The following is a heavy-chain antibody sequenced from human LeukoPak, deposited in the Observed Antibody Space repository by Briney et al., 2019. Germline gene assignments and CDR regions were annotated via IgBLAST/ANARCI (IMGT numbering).Heavy chain of an antibody. CDR2: INPNSGGT. J-gene: IGHJ4*02. CDR3: ASYQVSSGYDLVEPNY. CDR1: GYTLTSYD. V-gene: IGHV1-2*02. D-gene: IGHD5-12*01. Sequence: GASVKVSCKASGYTLTSYDINWVRQATGQGLEWMGWINPNSGGTNYAQKFQGRVTMTRDTSISTAYMELSRLRSDDTAVYYCASYQVSSGYDLVEPNYWGQGTLVTVSS.